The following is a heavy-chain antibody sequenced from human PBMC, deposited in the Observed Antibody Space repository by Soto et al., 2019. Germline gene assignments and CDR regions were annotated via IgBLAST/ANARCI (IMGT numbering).Heavy chain of an antibody. CDR1: GFTFSSYS. D-gene: IGHD6-6*01. V-gene: IGHV3-48*02. J-gene: IGHJ6*02. CDR3: ARPEYSSSSYGMDV. CDR2: ISSSSSTI. Sequence: EVQLVESGGGLVQPGGSLRLSCAASGFTFSSYSMNWVRQAPGKGLGWVSYISSSSSTIYYAHSVKGRFTISRDNAKNSLYLQMNSLRDEDTAVYYCARPEYSSSSYGMDVWGQGTTVTVSS.